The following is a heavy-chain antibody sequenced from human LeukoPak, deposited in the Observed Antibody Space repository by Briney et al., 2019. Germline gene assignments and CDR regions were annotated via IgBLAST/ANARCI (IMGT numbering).Heavy chain of an antibody. CDR3: ARAAYSSSSESLYYYYYYYMDV. J-gene: IGHJ6*03. D-gene: IGHD6-6*01. Sequence: GGSLRLSCAASGFTFSTYSMNWVRQAPGKGLEWVSSISSSSSYIYYADSVKGRFTISRHNAKNSLYLQMNSLRAEDTAVYYCARAAYSSSSESLYYYYYYYMDVWGKGTTVTVSS. V-gene: IGHV3-21*01. CDR2: ISSSSSYI. CDR1: GFTFSTYS.